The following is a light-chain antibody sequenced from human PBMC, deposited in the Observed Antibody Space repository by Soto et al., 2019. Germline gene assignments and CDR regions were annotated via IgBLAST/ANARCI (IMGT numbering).Light chain of an antibody. V-gene: IGKV3-11*01. CDR2: DAS. CDR3: QQRTNWPLT. CDR1: QSVTTF. Sequence: PGERATLSCRASQSVTTFLAWYQQKPGQAPRLLIYDASKRATGIPARFSGSGSGTDFTLTISILEPEDFAVYYCQQRTNWPLTFGGGTKVEIK. J-gene: IGKJ4*01.